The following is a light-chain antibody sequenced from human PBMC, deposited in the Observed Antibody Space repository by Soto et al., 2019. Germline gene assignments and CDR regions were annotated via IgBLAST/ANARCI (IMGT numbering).Light chain of an antibody. Sequence: DIQLTQSPSSLSASVADRVTITCRASQSIRSYLNWYQQKPGKAPKLLIYAASSLQTGVSSRFSGSGSGTDFTLTISNLQPEDFATYYCQQTSSTPTFGGGTKVEIK. CDR2: AAS. CDR1: QSIRSY. V-gene: IGKV1-39*01. J-gene: IGKJ4*01. CDR3: QQTSSTPT.